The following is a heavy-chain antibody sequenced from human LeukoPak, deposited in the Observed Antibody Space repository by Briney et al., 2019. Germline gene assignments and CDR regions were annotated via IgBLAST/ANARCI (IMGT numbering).Heavy chain of an antibody. CDR1: GFTFNSHA. CDR3: AKEAFYGSGSYLNY. J-gene: IGHJ4*02. Sequence: GGSLRLSCAASGFTFNSHAMYWIRQAPGKGLEWVSGIVGSGGSSYYADSVKGRFTISRDNSKNTLYLQMNSLRAEDMAVYYCAKEAFYGSGSYLNYWGQGTLVTVSS. V-gene: IGHV3-23*01. CDR2: IVGSGGSS. D-gene: IGHD3-10*01.